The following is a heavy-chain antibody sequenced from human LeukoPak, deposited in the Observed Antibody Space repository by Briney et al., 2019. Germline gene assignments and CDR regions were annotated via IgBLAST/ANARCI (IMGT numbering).Heavy chain of an antibody. Sequence: GGSLRLSCAASDFNFITYAMSWVRQAPGKGLEWVSSISSSSSYIYYADSVKGRFTISRDNAKNSLYLQMNSLRAEDTAVYYCARDPGYYYGSGSHMDVWGKGTTVTISS. J-gene: IGHJ6*03. CDR1: DFNFITYA. CDR3: ARDPGYYYGSGSHMDV. CDR2: ISSSSSYI. D-gene: IGHD3-10*01. V-gene: IGHV3-21*01.